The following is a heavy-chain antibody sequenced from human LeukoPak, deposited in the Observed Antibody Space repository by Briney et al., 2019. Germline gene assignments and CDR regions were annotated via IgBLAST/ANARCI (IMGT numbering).Heavy chain of an antibody. V-gene: IGHV3-23*01. J-gene: IGHJ6*02. Sequence: GGSLRLSCAASGFTFSSYALSWVRQAPGKGLEWVSAISGSGGSTYYADSVRGRFTISRDNSKNTLYLQLNILRAEDAAVYYCALPLSSYSSGWSSYYYYGMDVWGQGTTVTVSS. D-gene: IGHD6-19*01. CDR3: ALPLSSYSSGWSSYYYYGMDV. CDR1: GFTFSSYA. CDR2: ISGSGGST.